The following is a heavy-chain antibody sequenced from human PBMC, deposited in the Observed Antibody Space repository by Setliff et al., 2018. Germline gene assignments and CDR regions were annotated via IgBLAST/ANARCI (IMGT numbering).Heavy chain of an antibody. J-gene: IGHJ3*01. CDR2: IIPVLGSA. D-gene: IGHD6-6*01. V-gene: IGHV1-69*11. CDR3: ARYSSSDPFDV. CDR1: GGTFSNYA. Sequence: EASVKVSCKASGGTFSNYAISWVRQAPGQGLEWMGRIIPVLGSADYAQKFQGRVTFTADGSTSTAYMELSSLTSEDTAVFFCARYSSSDPFDVWGQGTLVTVSS.